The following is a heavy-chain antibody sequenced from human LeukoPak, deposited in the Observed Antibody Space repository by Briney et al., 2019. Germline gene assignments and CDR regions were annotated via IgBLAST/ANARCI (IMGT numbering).Heavy chain of an antibody. V-gene: IGHV4-34*01. J-gene: IGHJ6*03. CDR2: INHSGST. D-gene: IGHD5-18*01. Sequence: SETLSLTCAVYGGSFSGYYWSWIRQPPGKGLEWIGEINHSGSTNYNPSLKSRVTISVDTSKNQFSLKLSSVTAADTAVYYCARDGYEGRYYYMDVWGKGTTVTVSS. CDR1: GGSFSGYY. CDR3: ARDGYEGRYYYMDV.